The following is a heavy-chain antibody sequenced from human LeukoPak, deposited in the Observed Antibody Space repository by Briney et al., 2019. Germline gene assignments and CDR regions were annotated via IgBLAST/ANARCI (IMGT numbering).Heavy chain of an antibody. D-gene: IGHD6-13*01. J-gene: IGHJ4*02. CDR1: GGTFSSYA. CDR3: AREDIQLVQVY. Sequence: SVKVSCKASGGTFSSYAISWVRQAPGQGLEWMGGIIHIFGTANYAKKFQGRVTITTDESTSTTYMALSSLGSEDTAVYYCAREDIQLVQVYWGQGTLVTVSS. V-gene: IGHV1-69*05. CDR2: IIHIFGTA.